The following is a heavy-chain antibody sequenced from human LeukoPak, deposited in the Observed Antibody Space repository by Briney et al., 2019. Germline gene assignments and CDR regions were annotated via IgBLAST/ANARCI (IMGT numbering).Heavy chain of an antibody. V-gene: IGHV3-30-3*01. CDR2: ISYDGSNK. J-gene: IGHJ4*02. Sequence: GRSLRLSCAASGFTFSSYAMHWVRQAPGKGLEWVAVISYDGSNKYYADSVKGRFTISRDNSKNTLYLQMNSLRAEDTAVYYCARGYSGYGRLDYWGQGTLVTVSS. CDR3: ARGYSGYGRLDY. CDR1: GFTFSSYA. D-gene: IGHD5-12*01.